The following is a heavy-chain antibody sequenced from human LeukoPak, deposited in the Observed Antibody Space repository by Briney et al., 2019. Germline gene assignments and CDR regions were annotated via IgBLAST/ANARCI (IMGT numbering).Heavy chain of an antibody. CDR1: EFTSSFYG. CDR3: ARDGSSGYYYGLDY. Sequence: GRSLRLSCAASEFTSSFYGMHWVRQAPGKGLEWVAVTWNDGSNKYYADSVKGRFTISRDNSKNTLYLQMNSLRAEDTAVYYCARDGSSGYYYGLDYWGQGTLVTVSS. CDR2: TWNDGSNK. J-gene: IGHJ4*02. D-gene: IGHD3-22*01. V-gene: IGHV3-33*01.